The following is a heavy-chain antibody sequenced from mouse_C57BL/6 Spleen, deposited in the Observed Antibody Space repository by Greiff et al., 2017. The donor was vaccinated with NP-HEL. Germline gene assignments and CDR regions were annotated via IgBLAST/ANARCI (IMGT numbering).Heavy chain of an antibody. D-gene: IGHD3-2*02. J-gene: IGHJ4*01. CDR2: IYPGDGDT. Sequence: QVHVKQSGAELVKPGASVKISCKASGYAFSSYWMNWVKQRPGKGLEWIGQIYPGDGDTNYNGKFKGKATLTADKSSSTAYMQLSSLTSEDSAVYFCARCEQLRLPGAMDYWGQGTSVTVSS. CDR1: GYAFSSYW. V-gene: IGHV1-80*01. CDR3: ARCEQLRLPGAMDY.